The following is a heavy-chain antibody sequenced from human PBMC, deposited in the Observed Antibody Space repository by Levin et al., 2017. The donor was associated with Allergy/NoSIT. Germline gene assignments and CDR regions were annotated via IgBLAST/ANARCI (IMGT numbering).Heavy chain of an antibody. CDR1: HASISSTNW. V-gene: IGHV4-4*01. Sequence: SCAVSHASISSTNWWSWVRQPPGKGLEWIGEIYHSGSANYNPSLKSRVTMSVDRSNNEFSLNLTSVTAADTAVYFCAVVGGNSAAFFHWGQGTLVTVSS. J-gene: IGHJ4*02. D-gene: IGHD4-23*01. CDR3: AVVGGNSAAFFH. CDR2: IYHSGSA.